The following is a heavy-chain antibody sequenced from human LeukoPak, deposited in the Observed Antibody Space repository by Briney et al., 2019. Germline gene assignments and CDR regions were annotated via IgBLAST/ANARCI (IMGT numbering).Heavy chain of an antibody. V-gene: IGHV4-39*01. Sequence: KPSETLSLTCTVSGGSISSSSYYWGWIRQPPGKGLEWIGSIYYSGSTYYNPSLKSRVTISVDTSKNQFSLKLSSVTAADTAVYYCARRVAYSGYAPWGQGTTVTVSS. CDR2: IYYSGST. J-gene: IGHJ6*02. CDR3: ARRVAYSGYAP. CDR1: GGSISSSSYY. D-gene: IGHD5-12*01.